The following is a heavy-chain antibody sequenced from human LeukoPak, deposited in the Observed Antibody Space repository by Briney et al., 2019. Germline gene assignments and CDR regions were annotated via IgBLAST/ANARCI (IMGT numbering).Heavy chain of an antibody. CDR2: ISYTGST. V-gene: IGHV4-61*01. CDR1: GGSISSGSYY. J-gene: IGHJ4*02. CDR3: ARTAKYYYGSETYYFFDY. Sequence: PSETLSLTCTVSGGSISSGSYYWSWIRQPPGKGLELIGYISYTGSTTYNSSLKSRVTISLDTSQNQFSLKLTSVTPADTAVYYCARTAKYYYGSETYYFFDYWGQGTLVTVSS. D-gene: IGHD3-10*01.